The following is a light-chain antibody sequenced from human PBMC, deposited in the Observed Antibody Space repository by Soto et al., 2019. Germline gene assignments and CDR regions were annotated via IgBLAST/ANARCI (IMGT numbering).Light chain of an antibody. CDR3: QQYYSTPRT. J-gene: IGKJ1*01. V-gene: IGKV4-1*01. CDR1: QSVVYSSDNKNF. Sequence: DIVMTQSPDSLAVSLGARATINCKSSQSVVYSSDNKNFLAWYQQKPGQPPKMLIYLASTRGPGVPDRVSGSGSGTDFTLIISSLQAEDVAVYYCQQYYSTPRTFGQGTRVEIK. CDR2: LAS.